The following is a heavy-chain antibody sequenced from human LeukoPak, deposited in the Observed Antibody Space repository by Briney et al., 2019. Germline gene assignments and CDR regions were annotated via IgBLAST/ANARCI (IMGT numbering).Heavy chain of an antibody. CDR3: ARFPGSAEYRHYYYMDV. CDR1: GGSISSSSYY. Sequence: SETLSLTCTVSGGSISSSSYYWAWIRQPPGKGLEWIGSIHHSGSTNYNPSLKSRVTISVDTSKNQFSLKLSSVTAADTAVYYCARFPGSAEYRHYYYMDVWGKGTTVTVSS. CDR2: IHHSGST. J-gene: IGHJ6*03. D-gene: IGHD2-15*01. V-gene: IGHV4-39*07.